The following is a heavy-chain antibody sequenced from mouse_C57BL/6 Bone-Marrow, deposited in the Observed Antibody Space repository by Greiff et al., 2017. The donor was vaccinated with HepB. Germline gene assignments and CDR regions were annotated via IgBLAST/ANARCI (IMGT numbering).Heavy chain of an antibody. CDR1: GYTFTSYG. CDR2: IYPRSGNT. J-gene: IGHJ2*01. Sequence: VQLQQSGAELARPGASVKLSCKASGYTFTSYGISWVKQRTGQGLEWIGEIYPRSGNTYYNEKFKGKATLTADKSSSTAYMELRSLTSEDSAVYFCARGYYYGRPALDWGKGTTLTVSS. CDR3: ARGYYYGRPALD. V-gene: IGHV1-81*01. D-gene: IGHD1-1*01.